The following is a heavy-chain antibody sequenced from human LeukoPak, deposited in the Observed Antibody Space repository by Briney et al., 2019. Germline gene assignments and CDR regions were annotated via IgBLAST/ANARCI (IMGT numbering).Heavy chain of an antibody. CDR3: ARGQNAWFDP. CDR2: IYYSGST. V-gene: IGHV4-59*01. J-gene: IGHJ5*02. Sequence: SETLSLTCTVSGGSIRSYYWNWIRQPPGKGLEWIGYIYYSGSTNYNPSLKSRVTISIDTSKNQFSLKLTSVTAADTAVYYCARGQNAWFDPWGQGTLVTVSS. CDR1: GGSIRSYY.